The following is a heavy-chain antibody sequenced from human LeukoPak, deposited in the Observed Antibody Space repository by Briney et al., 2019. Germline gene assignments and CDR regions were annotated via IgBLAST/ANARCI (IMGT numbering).Heavy chain of an antibody. CDR2: IYGGGSV. J-gene: IGHJ3*02. CDR3: ARGGSYLSAFDI. CDR1: GFTARSNY. V-gene: IGHV3-53*01. Sequence: PGGSLRLSSAASGFTARSNYMSWVRQAPGEGLEWVSIIYGGGSVFYADTVKGRFTISRDNSKNTLYLQMNSLRGEDTAVYYCARGGSYLSAFDIWGQGTMVTVSS. D-gene: IGHD1-26*01.